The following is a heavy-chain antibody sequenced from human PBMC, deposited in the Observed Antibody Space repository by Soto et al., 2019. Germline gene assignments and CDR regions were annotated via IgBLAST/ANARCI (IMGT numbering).Heavy chain of an antibody. V-gene: IGHV4-30-4*01. J-gene: IGHJ5*02. CDR2: IYYSGST. CDR1: GGSISSGDYY. CDR3: ARGGATVTSPIDWFDP. Sequence: PSETLSLTCTVSGGSISSGDYYWSWIRQPPGKGLEWIGYIYYSGSTYYNPSLKSRVTISVNTSMNQFSLKLSSVTAADSVVYYCARGGATVTSPIDWFDPWGQGTLVTVSS. D-gene: IGHD4-17*01.